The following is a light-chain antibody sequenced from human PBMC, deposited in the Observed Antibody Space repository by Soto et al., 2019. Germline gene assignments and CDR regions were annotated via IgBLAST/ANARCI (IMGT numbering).Light chain of an antibody. J-gene: IGLJ2*01. V-gene: IGLV2-23*01. CDR2: EGS. CDR3: CSSAGSGLEHVV. CDR1: SSDVGSYNL. Sequence: QSALTQPASVSGSPGQSITISCTGTSSDVGSYNLVSWYQQHPGQAPKLMIYEGSKRPSGVSNRFPGSKSGNTASLTISGLRAGDEADYYCCSSAGSGLEHVVFGGGTKLTVL.